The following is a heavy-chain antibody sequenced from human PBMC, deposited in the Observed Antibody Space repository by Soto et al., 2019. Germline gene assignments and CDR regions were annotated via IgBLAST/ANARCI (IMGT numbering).Heavy chain of an antibody. CDR2: IYPGDSET. CDR1: GYSFTTHW. Sequence: PGESLKISCQGSGYSFTTHWIASVRLMPGKGPEWMGVIYPGDSETRYSPSFQGQVTISADRSISPAYLQWSSLKAPDTAIYYCARTGPHSSSRYRDDYWGQGTLVTVSS. CDR3: ARTGPHSSSRYRDDY. D-gene: IGHD6-13*01. V-gene: IGHV5-51*01. J-gene: IGHJ4*02.